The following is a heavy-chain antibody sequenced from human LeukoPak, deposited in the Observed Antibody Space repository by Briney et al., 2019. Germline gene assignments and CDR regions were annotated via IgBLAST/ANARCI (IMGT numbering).Heavy chain of an antibody. CDR3: ARGWGHRNGYIDF. Sequence: EASVKVSCKASGYTFTGIYIHWVRQAPGQGLEWMGWINPNSGDTNYAQKFQGRVTMTRDTSITTAYMDLSRLRSDDTAVYYCARGWGHRNGYIDFWGQGTLITVSS. J-gene: IGHJ4*02. CDR1: GYTFTGIY. CDR2: INPNSGDT. D-gene: IGHD7-27*01. V-gene: IGHV1-2*02.